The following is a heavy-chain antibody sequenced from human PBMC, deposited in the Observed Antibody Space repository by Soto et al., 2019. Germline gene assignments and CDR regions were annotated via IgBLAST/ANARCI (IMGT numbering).Heavy chain of an antibody. CDR2: IRFDGSNE. CDR1: GGIFHGYG. CDR3: ARDGLGGTVFRGYLDY. Sequence: QEQLVESGGGVVQPGTSLRLSCAVPGGIFHGYGMHWVRQAPGKGLEWVAIIRFDGSNEEYADSVKGRFTISRDNSKNTLYLQMNTLGDEDTAVYYCARDGLGGTVFRGYLDYWGRGTVVTVSS. J-gene: IGHJ4*02. V-gene: IGHV3-33*01. D-gene: IGHD1-7*01.